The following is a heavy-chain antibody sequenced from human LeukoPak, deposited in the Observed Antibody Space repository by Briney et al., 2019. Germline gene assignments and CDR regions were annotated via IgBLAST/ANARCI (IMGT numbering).Heavy chain of an antibody. Sequence: SETLSLTCTVSGDSISSGSYYWSWIRQPAGKGLEWIGRIYTSGSTNYNPSLKSRATISIDASKNQFSLKLSSVTAADTAVYYCARGGYYGSGNDFRFDPWGQGTLVTVSS. CDR1: GDSISSGSYY. V-gene: IGHV4-61*02. CDR2: IYTSGST. J-gene: IGHJ5*02. CDR3: ARGGYYGSGNDFRFDP. D-gene: IGHD3-10*01.